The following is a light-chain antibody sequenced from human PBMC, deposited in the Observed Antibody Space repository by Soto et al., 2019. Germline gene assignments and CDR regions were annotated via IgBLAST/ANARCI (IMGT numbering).Light chain of an antibody. V-gene: IGKV1-5*01. CDR3: QQYKTYPWT. J-gene: IGKJ1*01. Sequence: DIQMTQSPSTLSASVGDRVTITCRASQSLNSWLAWYQQTSGKAPNLLIYDASVLQSGVPSRFSGSESGTEFTLTISSLQPDDFATYYCQQYKTYPWTFGQGTKVDIK. CDR2: DAS. CDR1: QSLNSW.